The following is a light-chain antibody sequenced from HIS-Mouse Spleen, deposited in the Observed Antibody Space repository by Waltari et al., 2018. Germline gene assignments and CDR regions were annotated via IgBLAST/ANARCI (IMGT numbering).Light chain of an antibody. V-gene: IGKV3-15*01. CDR1: QSVSSN. CDR2: GAS. CDR3: QQYNNWPLT. J-gene: IGKJ4*01. Sequence: EIVMTQSPATLSVSPGDRAPLSCRASQSVSSNLPWYQQKPGQAPRLLIYGASTRATGIPARFSGSGSGTEFTLTISSMQSEDFAVYYCQQYNNWPLTFGGGTKVEIK.